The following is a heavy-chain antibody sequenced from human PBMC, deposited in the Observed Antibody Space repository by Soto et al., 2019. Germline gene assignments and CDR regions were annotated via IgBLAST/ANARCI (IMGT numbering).Heavy chain of an antibody. CDR2: WYYSGKT. CDR3: SSAAAPSEQDTVS. V-gene: IGHV4-39*01. J-gene: IGHJ5*02. D-gene: IGHD2-15*01. Sequence: PSETLSLTCTVSGGSISSSNYYWGWIRHPPGKGLEWIGAWYYSGKTYYNPSLKSRVTIFVDTSKNQFSLKLSSVTAADTAVYYFSSAAAPSEQDTVSWGQAPPIT. CDR1: GGSISSSNYY.